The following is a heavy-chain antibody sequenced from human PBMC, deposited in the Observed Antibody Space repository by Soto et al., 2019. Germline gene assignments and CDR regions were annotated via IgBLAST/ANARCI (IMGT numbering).Heavy chain of an antibody. CDR1: GFTFSSYG. J-gene: IGHJ4*02. Sequence: QVQLVESGGGVVQPGRSLRLSCAASGFTFSSYGMHWVRQAPGKGLEWVAVIWYDGSNKYYADSVKGRFTISRDNSKNTLYLQMNSLRAKDTAVYYCARRKKLGYCSSTSCYGGAGIDYWGQGTLVTVSS. D-gene: IGHD2-2*01. CDR3: ARRKKLGYCSSTSCYGGAGIDY. V-gene: IGHV3-33*01. CDR2: IWYDGSNK.